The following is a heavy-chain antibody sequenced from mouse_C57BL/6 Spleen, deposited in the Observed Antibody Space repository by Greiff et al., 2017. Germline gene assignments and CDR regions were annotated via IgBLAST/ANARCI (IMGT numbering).Heavy chain of an antibody. CDR3: AKYRDAMDD. CDR1: GFTFSDYG. CDR2: ISSGSSTI. Sequence: EVQRVESGGGLVKPGGSLKLSCAASGFTFSDYGMHWVRQAPEKGLEWVAYISSGSSTIYYADTVKGRFTISRDNAKNTLFLQMTSLRSEDTAMYYCAKYRDAMDDWGQGTSVTVSS. D-gene: IGHD2-10*02. V-gene: IGHV5-17*01. J-gene: IGHJ4*01.